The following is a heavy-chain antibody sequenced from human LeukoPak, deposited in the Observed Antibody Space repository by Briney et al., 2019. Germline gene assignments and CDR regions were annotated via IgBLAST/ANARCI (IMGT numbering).Heavy chain of an antibody. Sequence: GESLKISCKGSGYKFSNYWIAWVRQVPGKGLEWMGIIYPGDSDNRNSPSFQGQVNISADKSINTAYVQWSSLKASDTAMYYCARHREGYSSNWSWFDPWGQGTLVTVSS. CDR1: GYKFSNYW. J-gene: IGHJ5*02. D-gene: IGHD6-13*01. CDR2: IYPGDSDN. V-gene: IGHV5-51*01. CDR3: ARHREGYSSNWSWFDP.